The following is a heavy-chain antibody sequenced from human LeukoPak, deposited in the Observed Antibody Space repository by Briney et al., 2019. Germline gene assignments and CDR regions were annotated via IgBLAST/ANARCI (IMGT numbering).Heavy chain of an antibody. CDR1: GYSFTRYW. D-gene: IGHD3-22*01. Sequence: GESLKISCNGSGYSFTRYWIGWVRQMPGKGLEWMGIIFPGDSDTRYSPSFQGQVTISADKSISTAYLEWSSLKASDTAMYHCASPYFYDSSGKDAFDIWGQGTMVTVSS. V-gene: IGHV5-51*01. CDR2: IFPGDSDT. CDR3: ASPYFYDSSGKDAFDI. J-gene: IGHJ3*02.